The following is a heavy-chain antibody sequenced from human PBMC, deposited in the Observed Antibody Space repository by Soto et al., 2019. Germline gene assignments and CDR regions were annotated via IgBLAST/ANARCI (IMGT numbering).Heavy chain of an antibody. CDR2: IYSGGST. CDR1: GFTVSSNY. J-gene: IGHJ4*02. Sequence: EVQLVESGGGLIQPGGSLRLSCAASGFTVSSNYMSWVRQAPGKGLEWVSVIYSGGSTYYADSVKGRFTISRDNSKNTLYLQMNSLRAEDTAVYYCARAPAPPTVTWAYFDYWGQGTLVTVSS. CDR3: ARAPAPPTVTWAYFDY. D-gene: IGHD4-17*01. V-gene: IGHV3-53*01.